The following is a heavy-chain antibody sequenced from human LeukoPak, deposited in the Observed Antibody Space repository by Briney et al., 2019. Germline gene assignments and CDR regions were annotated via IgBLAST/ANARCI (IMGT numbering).Heavy chain of an antibody. D-gene: IGHD2-21*02. Sequence: GSLRLSCAASGFTFSSYSMNWVRQAPGKGLEWVSSISSSSSYIYYADSVKGRFTISRDNAKNSLYLQMNSLRAEDTAVYYCAKGVVVTANPYDAFDIWGQGTMVTVSS. V-gene: IGHV3-21*01. CDR3: AKGVVVTANPYDAFDI. CDR1: GFTFSSYS. CDR2: ISSSSSYI. J-gene: IGHJ3*02.